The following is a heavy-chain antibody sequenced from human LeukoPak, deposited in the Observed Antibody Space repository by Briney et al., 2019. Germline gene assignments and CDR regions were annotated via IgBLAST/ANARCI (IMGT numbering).Heavy chain of an antibody. D-gene: IGHD3-10*01. Sequence: GGSLRLSCSASGFTFSIYPMHWVRQAQAKGLEFVSAISTNGGTTYYADSVKGRFTISRDNSKNTLYLQMSSLRAEDTAVYYCVKDRWVRGVIITDDAFDIWGQGTMVTVSS. CDR2: ISTNGGTT. CDR1: GFTFSIYP. CDR3: VKDRWVRGVIITDDAFDI. J-gene: IGHJ3*02. V-gene: IGHV3-64D*06.